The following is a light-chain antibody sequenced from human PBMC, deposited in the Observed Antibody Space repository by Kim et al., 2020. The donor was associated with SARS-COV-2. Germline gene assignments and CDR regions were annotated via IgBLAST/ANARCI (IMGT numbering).Light chain of an antibody. J-gene: IGLJ2*01. Sequence: SSELTQDPAVSVALGQTVRITCQGDSLRSYYASWYQHKPGQAPVLVIYGKNNRPSGIPDRFSGSSSGNTASLTITGAQAEDEADYYCNSRDSSGNLVVFGGGTQLTVL. V-gene: IGLV3-19*01. CDR1: SLRSYY. CDR3: NSRDSSGNLVV. CDR2: GKN.